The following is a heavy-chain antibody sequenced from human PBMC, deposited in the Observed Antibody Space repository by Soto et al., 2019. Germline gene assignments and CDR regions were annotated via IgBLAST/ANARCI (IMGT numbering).Heavy chain of an antibody. CDR1: GGSISSGGYS. D-gene: IGHD6-13*01. CDR2: IYHSGST. J-gene: IGHJ5*02. Sequence: SETLSLTCAVSGGSISSGGYSWSWIRQPPGKGLEWIGYIYHSGSTYYNPSLKSRVTISVDRSKNQFSLKLSSVTAADTAVYYCARAKAPLYSSSWYWFAPWGQGTLVTVSS. V-gene: IGHV4-30-2*01. CDR3: ARAKAPLYSSSWYWFAP.